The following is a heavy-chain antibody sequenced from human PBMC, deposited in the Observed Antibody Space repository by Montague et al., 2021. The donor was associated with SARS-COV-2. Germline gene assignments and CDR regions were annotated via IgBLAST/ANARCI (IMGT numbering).Heavy chain of an antibody. D-gene: IGHD3-10*01. V-gene: IGHV4-4*02. CDR3: ARVRYYGSGTSLGMDV. J-gene: IGHJ6*02. Sequence: SETLSLTCVVSGDSISTDNWWTWVRLPPGKGLEWVGEINHSGSTNYNPSLKSRVTISVDTSKNQFSLKLSSVTAADTAVYYCARVRYYGSGTSLGMDVWGRGTTVTVSS. CDR1: GDSISTDNW. CDR2: INHSGST.